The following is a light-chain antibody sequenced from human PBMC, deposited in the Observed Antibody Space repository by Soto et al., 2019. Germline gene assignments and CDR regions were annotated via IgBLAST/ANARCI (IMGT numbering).Light chain of an antibody. CDR3: TQYRSLPRT. J-gene: IGKJ1*01. V-gene: IGKV3-15*01. Sequence: IVLTQSPATLSVSPGERVTLSCRASQSVDINLAWYQQKPGQAPRLLIYGASTRATDMSGTFSGRGSGTEFTLTISNVRPEDFAVYYCTQYRSLPRTFGQGTKVEIX. CDR1: QSVDIN. CDR2: GAS.